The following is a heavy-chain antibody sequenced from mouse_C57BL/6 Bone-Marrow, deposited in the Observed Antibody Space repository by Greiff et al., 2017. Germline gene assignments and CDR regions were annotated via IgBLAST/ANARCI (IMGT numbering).Heavy chain of an antibody. CDR2: IYPGSGNT. J-gene: IGHJ3*01. D-gene: IGHD2-1*01. Sequence: QVQLQQSGPELVKPGASVKISCKASGYTFTDYYINWVKQRPGQGLKWIGWIYPGSGNTKYNEKFKGKATLTVDTSSSTAYMQLSSLTSEDSAVYFFERGGIYFSLWGQGTLVTVSA. V-gene: IGHV1-84*01. CDR3: ERGGIYFSL. CDR1: GYTFTDYY.